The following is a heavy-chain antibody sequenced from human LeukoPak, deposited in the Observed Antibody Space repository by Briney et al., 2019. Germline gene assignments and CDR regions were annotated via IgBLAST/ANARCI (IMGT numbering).Heavy chain of an antibody. D-gene: IGHD4-17*01. CDR1: GFTFSSCG. Sequence: GGSLRLSCAASGFTFSSCGLHWVRQAPGKGLEWVAVIWYDGSNKYYADSVKGRFTISRDNSKNTLYLQMNSLRAEDTAVYYCARDRTTVTTDYYYYGMDVWGQGTTVTVSS. V-gene: IGHV3-33*01. J-gene: IGHJ6*02. CDR3: ARDRTTVTTDYYYYGMDV. CDR2: IWYDGSNK.